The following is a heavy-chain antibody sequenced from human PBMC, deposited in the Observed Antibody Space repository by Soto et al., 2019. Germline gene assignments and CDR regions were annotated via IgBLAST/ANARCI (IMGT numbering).Heavy chain of an antibody. CDR3: AREWWLQN. CDR1: GDSMTSSSYY. D-gene: IGHD5-12*01. Sequence: PSETLSLTCTVSGDSMTSSSYYWGWIRQPPGKGLEWIGSIYYSERTSYNSGSTYYSPSLKSRVTISVDTSKNQFSLKLTSVTAADTAVYYCAREWWLQNWGQGTLVTVSS. CDR2: IYYSERTSYNSGST. J-gene: IGHJ4*02. V-gene: IGHV4-39*07.